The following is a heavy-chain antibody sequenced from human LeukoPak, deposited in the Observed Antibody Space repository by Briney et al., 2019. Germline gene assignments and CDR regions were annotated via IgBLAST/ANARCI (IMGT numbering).Heavy chain of an antibody. CDR2: ISSSSSSI. CDR3: VRLGV. J-gene: IGHJ6*02. V-gene: IGHV3-48*04. Sequence: GGSLRLSCAASGFTFSSYSMNWVRQAPGKGLEWASYISSSSSSISYADSVKGRFTISRDNAKNSLYLQMNSLRVEDTAVYYCVRLGVWGQGTTVTVSS. CDR1: GFTFSSYS. D-gene: IGHD7-27*01.